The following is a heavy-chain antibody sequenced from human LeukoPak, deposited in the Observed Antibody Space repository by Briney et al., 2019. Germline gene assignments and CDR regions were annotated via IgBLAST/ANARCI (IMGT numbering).Heavy chain of an antibody. V-gene: IGHV1-58*02. J-gene: IGHJ6*02. CDR1: GFTFTSSA. Sequence: SVKVSCKASGFTFTSSAMQWVRQARGQRLEWIGWIVVGSGNTNYAQKFQERVTITRDMSTSTAYMKLSSLRSEDTAVYYCAADTRAYYYYYGMDVWGQGTTVTVSS. CDR2: IVVGSGNT. CDR3: AADTRAYYYYYGMDV.